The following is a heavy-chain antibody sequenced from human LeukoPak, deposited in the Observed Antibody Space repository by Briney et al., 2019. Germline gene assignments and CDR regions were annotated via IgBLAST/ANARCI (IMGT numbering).Heavy chain of an antibody. CDR2: IRSKANSYAT. D-gene: IGHD5-18*01. CDR3: TRRSDTAMAVNYYYYMDV. CDR1: GFTFSGSA. V-gene: IGHV3-73*01. Sequence: PGGSLRLSCAASGFTFSGSAMHWVRQASGKGLEWVGRIRSKANSYATAYAASVKGRFTISRDDSKNTAYLQMNSLKTEDTAVYYCTRRSDTAMAVNYYYYMDVWGKGTTATVSS. J-gene: IGHJ6*03.